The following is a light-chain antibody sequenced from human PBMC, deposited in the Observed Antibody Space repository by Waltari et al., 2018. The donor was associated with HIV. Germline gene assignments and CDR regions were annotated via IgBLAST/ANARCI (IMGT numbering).Light chain of an antibody. J-gene: IGLJ1*01. CDR1: SSDVGSYNY. Sequence: QSALTQPASVSGSPGQSITISCSGTSSDVGSYNYVSWYPHHPGQAPKLMIYYVDNRLSGVSSRFSGSKSGNTASLTISGLRAEDEADYYCGSYTSSSTYVFGTGTEVTVL. CDR2: YVD. CDR3: GSYTSSSTYV. V-gene: IGLV2-14*03.